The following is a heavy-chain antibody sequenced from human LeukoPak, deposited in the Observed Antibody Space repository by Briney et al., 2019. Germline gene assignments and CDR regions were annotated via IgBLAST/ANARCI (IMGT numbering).Heavy chain of an antibody. CDR1: GFTFSSYG. J-gene: IGHJ6*02. V-gene: IGHV3-30*18. Sequence: GRSLRLSCAASGFTFSSYGMHWVRQAPGKGLEWVAVISYDGSNKYYADSVKGRFTISRDNSKNTLYLQMNSLRAEDTAVYYCAKDWGSSWPSGEDYYYGMDVWGQGTTVTVSS. CDR2: ISYDGSNK. CDR3: AKDWGSSWPSGEDYYYGMDV. D-gene: IGHD6-13*01.